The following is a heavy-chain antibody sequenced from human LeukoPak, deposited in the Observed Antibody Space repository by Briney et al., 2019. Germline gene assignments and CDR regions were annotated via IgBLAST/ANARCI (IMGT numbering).Heavy chain of an antibody. Sequence: VASVKVSCKPSGYTFTSYGISWVRQAPEQGLEWMGWISGYNGNTKYAQKLQGRVTMTTDTSTSTAYMELRSLRADDTAVYYCARDSPQLGIRTFDCWVEGTLLTVSS. J-gene: IGHJ4*02. CDR3: ARDSPQLGIRTFDC. CDR1: GYTFTSYG. CDR2: ISGYNGNT. V-gene: IGHV1-18*04. D-gene: IGHD7-27*01.